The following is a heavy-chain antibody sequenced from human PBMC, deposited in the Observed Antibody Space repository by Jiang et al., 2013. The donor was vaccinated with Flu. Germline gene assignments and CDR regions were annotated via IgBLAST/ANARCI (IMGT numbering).Heavy chain of an antibody. CDR1: GFTFSTSV. Sequence: GAEVKKPGTSVRVSCKASGFTFSTSVVQWVRQARGQRLEWIGWIVVASDDTNYAQKFQERVTMTRDMSTSTAYMELSSLRSEDTAVYYCAADLGLRFLQWPEGHQYYYMDVWGKGTTVTVSS. CDR2: IVVASDDT. D-gene: IGHD3-3*01. J-gene: IGHJ6*03. V-gene: IGHV1-58*01. CDR3: AADLGLRFLQWPEGHQYYYMDV.